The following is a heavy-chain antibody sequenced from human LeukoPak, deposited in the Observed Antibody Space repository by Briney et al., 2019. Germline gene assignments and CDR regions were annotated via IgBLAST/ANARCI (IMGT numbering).Heavy chain of an antibody. D-gene: IGHD4-23*01. CDR3: AKHLTTVVTSFAY. Sequence: PGGSLRLSCAASGFTFSSYAMSWVRQAPGKGLEWVSTISTSDGSTNYADSVKGRFTISRDNSKNTLFLQMNSLRAEDTAVYYCAKHLTTVVTSFAYWGQGTLVTVSS. J-gene: IGHJ4*02. CDR2: ISTSDGST. V-gene: IGHV3-23*01. CDR1: GFTFSSYA.